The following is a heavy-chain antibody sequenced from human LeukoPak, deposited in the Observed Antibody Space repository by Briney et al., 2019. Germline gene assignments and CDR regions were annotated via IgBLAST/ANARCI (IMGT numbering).Heavy chain of an antibody. CDR1: GFNFITYT. CDR2: INAANGNT. Sequence: ASVKVSCKTSGFNFITYTMHWVRQAPGQRLEWMGWINAANGNTQYSQKFQGRVTITRDTSASTAYMELSSLRSEETAVYYCARGAPIRVAVAATFDPWGQGTLVTVPS. D-gene: IGHD6-19*01. V-gene: IGHV1-3*01. CDR3: ARGAPIRVAVAATFDP. J-gene: IGHJ5*02.